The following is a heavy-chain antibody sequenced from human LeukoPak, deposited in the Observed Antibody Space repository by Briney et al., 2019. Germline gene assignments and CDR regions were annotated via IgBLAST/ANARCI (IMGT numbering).Heavy chain of an antibody. CDR3: ARRSSGWRFDY. J-gene: IGHJ4*02. D-gene: IGHD6-19*01. CDR1: GYTFTSYG. CDR2: ISAYNGNT. V-gene: IGHV1-18*01. Sequence: ASVKVSCKASGYTFTSYGISWVRQAPGQGLEWMGWISAYNGNTNYAQKLQGRVTMTRNTSISTAYMELSSLRSEDTAVYYCARRSSGWRFDYWGQGTLVTVSS.